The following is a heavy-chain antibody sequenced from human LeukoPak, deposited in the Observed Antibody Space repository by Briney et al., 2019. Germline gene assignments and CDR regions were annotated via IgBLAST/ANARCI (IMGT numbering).Heavy chain of an antibody. D-gene: IGHD3-16*02. CDR2: IWYDGSNK. J-gene: IGHJ4*02. Sequence: GRSLRLSCAASGFTFSSYGMHWVRQAPGKGLEWVAVIWYDGSNKYYADSVKGRFTISRDNSKNTLYLQMNSLRAEDTAAYYCARDRMITFGGVIVKGGDYWGQGTLVTVSS. V-gene: IGHV3-33*01. CDR1: GFTFSSYG. CDR3: ARDRMITFGGVIVKGGDY.